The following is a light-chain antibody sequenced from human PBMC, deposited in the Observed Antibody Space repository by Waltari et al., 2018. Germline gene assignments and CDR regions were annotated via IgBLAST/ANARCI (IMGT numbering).Light chain of an antibody. CDR1: RRDAGGYNL. J-gene: IGLJ2*01. V-gene: IGLV2-8*01. CDR3: SSYAGSNNVV. CDR2: EVS. Sequence: QSALTQPPSPSGSPGQSVTLPCTGTRRDAGGYNLFSWYQQHPGKAPKLMIYEVSKWPSGVPDRFSGSKSGNTASLTVSGLQAEDEADYYCSSYAGSNNVVFGGGTKLTVL.